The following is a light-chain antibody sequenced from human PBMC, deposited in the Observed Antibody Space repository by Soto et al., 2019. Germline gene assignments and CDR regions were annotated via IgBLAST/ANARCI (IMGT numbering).Light chain of an antibody. CDR2: GAS. CDR1: QSVSSY. CDR3: QHFGSSPPVI. Sequence: EIVLTQSPATLSLSPGERATLSCRASQSVSSYLAWYQQKPGLAPRLLVYGASKRAAGIPDRFRGSGSGSEFSLTISGLEPEDFAVYFCQHFGSSPPVIFGQGTRLET. J-gene: IGKJ5*01. V-gene: IGKV3-20*01.